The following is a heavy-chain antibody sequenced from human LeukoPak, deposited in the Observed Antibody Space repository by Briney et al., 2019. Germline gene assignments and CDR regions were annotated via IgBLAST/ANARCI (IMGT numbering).Heavy chain of an antibody. CDR2: MNPNSGNT. Sequence: ASVKVSCKASGYTFTSYDINWVRQATGQGLEWMGWMNPNSGNTGYAQKFQGRVTMTRNTSISTAYMELSSLRSEDTAVYYCAGAAGTSTFWFDPWGQGTLVTVSS. CDR3: AGAAGTSTFWFDP. J-gene: IGHJ5*02. D-gene: IGHD6-13*01. CDR1: GYTFTSYD. V-gene: IGHV1-8*01.